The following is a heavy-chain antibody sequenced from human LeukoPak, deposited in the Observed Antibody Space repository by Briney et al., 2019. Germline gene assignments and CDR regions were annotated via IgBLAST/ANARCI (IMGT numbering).Heavy chain of an antibody. J-gene: IGHJ2*01. V-gene: IGHV4-34*01. CDR1: GGSFSGYY. CDR2: INHSGST. D-gene: IGHD6-19*01. Sequence: SETLSLTCAVYGGSFSGYYWSWIRQPPGKGLEWIGEINHSGSTNYNPSLKSRVTISVDTSKNQFSLKLSSVTAADTAVYYCARIGSGRTWYFDLWGRGTLVTVSS. CDR3: ARIGSGRTWYFDL.